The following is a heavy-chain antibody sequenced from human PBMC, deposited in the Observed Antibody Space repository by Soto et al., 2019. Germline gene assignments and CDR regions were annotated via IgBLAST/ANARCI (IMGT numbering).Heavy chain of an antibody. D-gene: IGHD1-7*01. Sequence: ESGGGLVKPGGSLRLSCAASGFSFSSDSMGWVRQAPGKGLEWVSSISSSGSFMNYADSVKGRFTISRDNAKNSLYLQMSGLKDEDTAVYYCARDPPTGTTLDWADSWGQGTLVTVSS. CDR2: ISSSGSFM. J-gene: IGHJ4*02. V-gene: IGHV3-21*01. CDR3: ARDPPTGTTLDWADS. CDR1: GFSFSSDS.